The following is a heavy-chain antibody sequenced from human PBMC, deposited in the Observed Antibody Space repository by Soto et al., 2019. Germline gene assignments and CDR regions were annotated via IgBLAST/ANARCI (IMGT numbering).Heavy chain of an antibody. CDR2: IYATGTT. CDR3: VRDGKKTLRDWFDP. Sequence: QVQLQESGPGLVKPSENLSLTCTVSVAAISGYYWSWIRKSAGKGLEWIGRIYATGTTDYNPSLKSLVMMSVDTSKKQFSLKLRSVTAADTAVYYCVRDGKKTLRDWFDPWGQGISVTVSS. D-gene: IGHD1-1*01. J-gene: IGHJ5*02. CDR1: VAAISGYY. V-gene: IGHV4-4*07.